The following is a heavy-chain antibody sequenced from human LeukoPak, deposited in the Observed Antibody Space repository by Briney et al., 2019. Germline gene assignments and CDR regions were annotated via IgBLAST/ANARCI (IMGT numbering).Heavy chain of an antibody. V-gene: IGHV3-33*01. D-gene: IGHD3-10*01. Sequence: GGSLRLSCAASGFTFSSYGMHWVRQAPGKGLEWVAVIWYDGSNKYYADSVKGRFTISRDNSKNMLYLQMNSLRAEDTAVYYCASTRAVWFGDPGYYGMDVWGKGTTVTVSS. CDR3: ASTRAVWFGDPGYYGMDV. CDR2: IWYDGSNK. CDR1: GFTFSSYG. J-gene: IGHJ6*04.